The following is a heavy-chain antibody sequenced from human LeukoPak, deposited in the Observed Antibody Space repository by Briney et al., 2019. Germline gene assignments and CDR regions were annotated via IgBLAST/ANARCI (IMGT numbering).Heavy chain of an antibody. Sequence: PSETLSLTCTVSGGSISSNGCYWAWFRQPPGKGLEWIGSIYYSGGTYYNPSLKSRVTISVDTSKNQFSLKLSSVTAADTAVYYCARGQLVSWFDPWGQGTLVTVSS. CDR1: GGSISSNGCY. D-gene: IGHD6-13*01. J-gene: IGHJ5*02. CDR3: ARGQLVSWFDP. V-gene: IGHV4-39*07. CDR2: IYYSGGT.